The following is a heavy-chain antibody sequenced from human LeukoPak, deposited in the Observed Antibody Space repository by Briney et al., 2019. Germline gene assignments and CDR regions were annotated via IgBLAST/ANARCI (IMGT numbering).Heavy chain of an antibody. CDR2: IYYSWST. CDR1: GGSISSYY. CDR3: ARVIAVAGAFNAFDI. J-gene: IGHJ3*02. D-gene: IGHD6-19*01. V-gene: IGHV4-59*01. Sequence: SETLSLTCTVSGGSISSYYWSWIRQPPGKGLEWIGYIYYSWSTNYNPSLKSRGTISVDASKNQFSLKLQSVTAADTAVYYCARVIAVAGAFNAFDIWGQGTVVTVSS.